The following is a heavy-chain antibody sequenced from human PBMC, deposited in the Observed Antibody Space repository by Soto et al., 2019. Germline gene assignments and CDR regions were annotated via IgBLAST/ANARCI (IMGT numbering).Heavy chain of an antibody. CDR3: ARDNSTYSSGWYDY. Sequence: ASVKVSCKASGYTFTGYYMHWVRQAPGQGLEWMGWINPNSGGTNYAQKFQGWVTMTRDTSISTAYMELSRLRSDDTAVYYCARDNSTYSSGWYDYWGQGTLVTVSS. D-gene: IGHD6-19*01. CDR1: GYTFTGYY. J-gene: IGHJ4*02. CDR2: INPNSGGT. V-gene: IGHV1-2*04.